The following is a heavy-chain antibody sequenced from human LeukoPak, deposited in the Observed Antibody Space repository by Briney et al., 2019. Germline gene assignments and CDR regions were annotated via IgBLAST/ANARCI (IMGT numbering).Heavy chain of an antibody. V-gene: IGHV4-34*01. J-gene: IGHJ5*02. CDR1: GGSFSGYY. Sequence: SETLSLTCAVYGGSFSGYYWSWIRQPPGKGLEWIGEINHSGSTNYNPSLKSRVTISVDTSKNLFSLKLSSVTAADTAVYYCARAPRVYCSSTSCYSNWFDPWGQGTLVTVSS. CDR2: INHSGST. D-gene: IGHD2-2*02. CDR3: ARAPRVYCSSTSCYSNWFDP.